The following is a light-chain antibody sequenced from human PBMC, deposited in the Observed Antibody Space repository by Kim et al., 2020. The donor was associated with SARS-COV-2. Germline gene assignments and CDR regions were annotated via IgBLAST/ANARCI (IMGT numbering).Light chain of an antibody. J-gene: IGKJ1*01. CDR2: AAS. V-gene: IGKV1-27*01. Sequence: ASVGDRVTITCRASQDIAKYLAWYQQKPGKVPKVLIYAASTLQSGVPSRFSGSGSGTEFTLTIGSLQPEDVATYYCQKYNSAPWTFGPGTKVDIK. CDR3: QKYNSAPWT. CDR1: QDIAKY.